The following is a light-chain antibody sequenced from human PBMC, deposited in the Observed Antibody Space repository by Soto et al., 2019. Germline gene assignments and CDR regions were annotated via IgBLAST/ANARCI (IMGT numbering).Light chain of an antibody. V-gene: IGKV1-5*01. CDR3: QQYNSYPRT. J-gene: IGKJ1*01. CDR2: DAS. Sequence: DIQMTQSPSTLSASVGDRVTITCRASQSINSWLAWYQQKPGKAPKLLIYDASSLESGVPSRFSGSGSGTEFTLTISSLQPDYFATYYCQQYNSYPRTFGQGTKVEIK. CDR1: QSINSW.